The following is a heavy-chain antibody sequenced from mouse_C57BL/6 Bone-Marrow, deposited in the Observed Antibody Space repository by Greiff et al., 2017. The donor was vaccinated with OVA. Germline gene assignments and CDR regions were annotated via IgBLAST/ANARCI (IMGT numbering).Heavy chain of an antibody. CDR2: ISSGGSYT. Sequence: EVKLVESGGDLVKPGGSLKLSCAASGFTFSSYGMSWVRQTPDKRLEWVATISSGGSYTYYPDSVKGRFTISRDNAKNTLYLQMSSLKSEDTAMYYCERHLWLRRDYYAMDYWGQGTSVTVSS. CDR3: ERHLWLRRDYYAMDY. J-gene: IGHJ4*01. D-gene: IGHD2-2*01. CDR1: GFTFSSYG. V-gene: IGHV5-6*02.